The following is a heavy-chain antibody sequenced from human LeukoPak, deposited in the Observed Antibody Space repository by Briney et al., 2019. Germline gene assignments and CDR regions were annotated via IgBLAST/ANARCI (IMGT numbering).Heavy chain of an antibody. CDR3: ARVYRSSWYPMDY. D-gene: IGHD6-13*01. Sequence: WASVKVSCKASGYTFTDYGMSWMRQAPGQGLEWMGWINTNTGNPTYAQGFTGRFVFSLDTSVSTAYPQITSLKAEDTAVYYCARVYRSSWYPMDYWGQGTLVTVSS. CDR2: INTNTGNP. CDR1: GYTFTDYG. V-gene: IGHV7-4-1*02. J-gene: IGHJ4*02.